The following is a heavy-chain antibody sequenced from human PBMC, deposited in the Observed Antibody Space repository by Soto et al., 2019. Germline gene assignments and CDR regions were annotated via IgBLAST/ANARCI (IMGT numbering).Heavy chain of an antibody. CDR3: ARGFGGWDLDDY. D-gene: IGHD1-26*01. J-gene: IGHJ4*02. CDR1: GYSFSSYV. Sequence: VQLVQSGAEVKKPGASVKVSCKASGYSFSSYVMHWVRQAPGQRLEWMGWINAGNDDTKYSQKFQGRVTITRDTAANTVYMELRSLRSEDTAVYYCARGFGGWDLDDYWGQGTLVTVSS. CDR2: INAGNDDT. V-gene: IGHV1-3*01.